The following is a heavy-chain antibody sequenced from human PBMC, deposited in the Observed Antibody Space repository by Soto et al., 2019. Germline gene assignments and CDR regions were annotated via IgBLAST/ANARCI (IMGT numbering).Heavy chain of an antibody. D-gene: IGHD1-26*01. V-gene: IGHV3-48*02. CDR1: GFTFSSYS. Sequence: EVQLVESGGGLVQPGGSLRLSCAASGFTFSSYSMNWVRQAPGKGLEWVSYISSSSSTIYYADSVKGRFTISRDNAKNSLYLQMNSLRDEDTAVYYCARSWVYYYYYGMDVWGQGTTVTVSS. CDR3: ARSWVYYYYYGMDV. CDR2: ISSSSSTI. J-gene: IGHJ6*02.